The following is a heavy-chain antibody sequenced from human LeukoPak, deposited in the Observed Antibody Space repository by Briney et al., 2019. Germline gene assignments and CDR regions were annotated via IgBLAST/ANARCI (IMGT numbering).Heavy chain of an antibody. CDR2: ISAENGNT. Sequence: ASVKVSCKASGYTFINYGISWVRQAPGQGLEWMGWISAENGNTGYVENLQGRVTMTTDTSTSTAYMELRSLRSDDTAVYYCARGSSGIAVAGNRAEYFQHWGQGTLVTVSS. J-gene: IGHJ1*01. CDR3: ARGSSGIAVAGNRAEYFQH. D-gene: IGHD6-19*01. CDR1: GYTFINYG. V-gene: IGHV1-18*01.